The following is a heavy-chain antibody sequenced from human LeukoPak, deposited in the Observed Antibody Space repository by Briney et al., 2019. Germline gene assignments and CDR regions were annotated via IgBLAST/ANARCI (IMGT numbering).Heavy chain of an antibody. Sequence: GGSLRLSCAASGFTFSSYGMHWVRQAPGKGLEWVAVIWYDGSNKYYADSVKGRFTISRDNSKNTLYLQMNSLRSEDTAVYYCAKGVRIIVVATPFDYWGQGTLVTVSS. D-gene: IGHD1-26*01. CDR2: IWYDGSNK. J-gene: IGHJ4*02. V-gene: IGHV3-33*06. CDR1: GFTFSSYG. CDR3: AKGVRIIVVATPFDY.